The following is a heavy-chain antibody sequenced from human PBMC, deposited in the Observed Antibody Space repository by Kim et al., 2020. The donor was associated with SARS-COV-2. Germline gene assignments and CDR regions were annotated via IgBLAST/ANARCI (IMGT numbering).Heavy chain of an antibody. CDR2: TYYSGST. CDR1: GGSISSGGYY. D-gene: IGHD2-21*02. CDR3: ARDRVDCGGDCSGPPYYYYGMDV. V-gene: IGHV4-31*03. J-gene: IGHJ6*02. Sequence: SETLSLTCTVSGGSISSGGYYWSWIRQHPGKGLEWIGYTYYSGSTYYNPSLKSRVTISVDTSKNQFSLKLSSVTAADTAVYYCARDRVDCGGDCSGPPYYYYGMDVWGQGTTVTVSS.